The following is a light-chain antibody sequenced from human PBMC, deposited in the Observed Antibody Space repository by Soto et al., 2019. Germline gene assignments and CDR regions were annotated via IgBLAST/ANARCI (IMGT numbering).Light chain of an antibody. CDR2: EVS. CDR1: RSLSGW. J-gene: IGKJ1*01. Sequence: DFQLTQSPSTLSASVGDRVTITCRASRSLSGWLAWYQQKPGKATKLLIYEVSTLDTAVPSRFSGSGSGTEFTLTIHILQPDDSSTYYAQKYFRAWTFGQGTKVEI. V-gene: IGKV1-5*03. CDR3: QKYFRAWT.